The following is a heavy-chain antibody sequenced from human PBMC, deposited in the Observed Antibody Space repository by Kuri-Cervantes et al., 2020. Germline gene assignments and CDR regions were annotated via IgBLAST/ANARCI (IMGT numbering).Heavy chain of an antibody. J-gene: IGHJ4*02. Sequence: GESLKISCAASGFTFSNAWMSWVRQAPGKGLEWVGRIKSKTDGGTTDYAAPVKGRFTISRDDSKNTLYLQMNSLKTEDTAVYYCAKMGVVASYYFDYWGQGTLVTVSS. CDR3: AKMGVVASYYFDY. V-gene: IGHV3-15*01. D-gene: IGHD2-15*01. CDR2: IKSKTDGGTT. CDR1: GFTFSNAW.